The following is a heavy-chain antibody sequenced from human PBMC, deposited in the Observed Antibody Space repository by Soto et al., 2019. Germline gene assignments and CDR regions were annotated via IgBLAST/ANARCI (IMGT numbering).Heavy chain of an antibody. CDR3: ARTLWFGETIGFYYYYYMDV. J-gene: IGHJ6*03. D-gene: IGHD3-10*01. V-gene: IGHV4-59*08. CDR2: IYYSGST. CDR1: GGSISSYY. Sequence: SETLSLTCTVSGGSISSYYWSWIRQPPGKGLEWIRYIYYSGSTNYNPSLKSRVTISVDTSKNQFSLKLSSVTAADTAVYYCARTLWFGETIGFYYYYYMDVWGKGTTVTVSS.